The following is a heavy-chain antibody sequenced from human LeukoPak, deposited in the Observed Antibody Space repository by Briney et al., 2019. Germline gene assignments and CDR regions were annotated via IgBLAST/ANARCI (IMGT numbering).Heavy chain of an antibody. CDR3: ARVVTPYYYDSSGYYSRPLNY. V-gene: IGHV1-69*13. J-gene: IGHJ4*02. CDR1: GGTFSSYA. Sequence: GASVKVSCKASGGTFSSYAISWVRQAPGQGLEWMGGIIPIFGTANYAQKFQGRVAITADESTSTAYMELSSLRSEDTAVYYCARVVTPYYYDSSGYYSRPLNYWGQGTLVTVSS. D-gene: IGHD3-22*01. CDR2: IIPIFGTA.